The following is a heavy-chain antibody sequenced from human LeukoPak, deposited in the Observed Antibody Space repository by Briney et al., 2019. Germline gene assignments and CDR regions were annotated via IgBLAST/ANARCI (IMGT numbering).Heavy chain of an antibody. CDR1: GYTFTSYF. CDR2: INPSGGST. CDR3: ARDSADYGDYDY. V-gene: IGHV1-46*01. Sequence: ASVKVSCKASGYTFTSYFMHWVQKAPGQGLNWMGIINPSGGSTSYAQKFQGRVTMTRDTSTSTVYMELSSLRSEDTAVYYCARDSADYGDYDYWGQGTLVTVSS. J-gene: IGHJ4*02. D-gene: IGHD4-17*01.